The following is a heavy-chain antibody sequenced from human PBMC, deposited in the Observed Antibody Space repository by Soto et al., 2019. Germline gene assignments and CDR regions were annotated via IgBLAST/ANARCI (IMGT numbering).Heavy chain of an antibody. V-gene: IGHV3-21*01. CDR2: ISSSSSYI. J-gene: IGHJ6*03. D-gene: IGHD2-2*03. CDR1: GFTFSSYS. CDR3: ARSGYCSSTSCYPNRHYYYMDV. Sequence: GGSLRLSCAASGFTFSSYSMNWVRQAPGKGLEWVSSISSSSSYIYYADSVKGRFTISRDNAKNSLYLQMNSLRAEDTAVYYCARSGYCSSTSCYPNRHYYYMDVWGKGTTVTVSS.